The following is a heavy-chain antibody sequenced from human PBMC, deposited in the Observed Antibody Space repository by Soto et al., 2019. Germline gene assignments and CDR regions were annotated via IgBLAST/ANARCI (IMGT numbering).Heavy chain of an antibody. V-gene: IGHV4-4*02. CDR1: GASISGSNW. J-gene: IGHJ3*01. CDR3: ARVGPGATTGTTGAAFAL. D-gene: IGHD4-17*01. CDR2: IFHTGTA. Sequence: QVQLQDSGPGLVKPSGTLSLTCAVSGASISGSNWWSWVRQPPGKGLEWIGEIFHTGTANYNPSLKSRFTISVDTSTNQFPRDLFSVTAADTAVYYCARVGPGATTGTTGAAFALWGQGTMVTVSS.